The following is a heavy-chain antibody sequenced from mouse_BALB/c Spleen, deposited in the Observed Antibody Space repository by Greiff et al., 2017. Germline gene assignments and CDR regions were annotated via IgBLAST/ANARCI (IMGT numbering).Heavy chain of an antibody. CDR1: GFSLTSYG. V-gene: IGHV2-9*02. J-gene: IGHJ3*01. Sequence: VQLQESGPGLVAPSQSLSITCTVSGFSLTSYGVHWVRQPPGKGLEWLGVIWAGGSTNYNSALMSRLSISKDNSKSQVFLKMNSLQANDTAIYYCATKSYYGFSWFAYWGQGTLVTVSA. CDR3: ATKSYYGFSWFAY. D-gene: IGHD2-9*01. CDR2: IWAGGST.